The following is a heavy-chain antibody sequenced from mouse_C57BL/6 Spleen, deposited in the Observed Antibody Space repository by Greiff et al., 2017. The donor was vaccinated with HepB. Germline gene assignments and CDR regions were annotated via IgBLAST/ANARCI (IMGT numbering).Heavy chain of an antibody. J-gene: IGHJ3*01. CDR3: ASHYYGSRGGAY. CDR2: IYPGDGDT. D-gene: IGHD1-1*01. V-gene: IGHV1-82*01. Sequence: QVQLKQSGPELVKPGASVKISCKASGYAFSSSWMNWVKQRPGKGLEWIGRIYPGDGDTNYNGKFKGKATLTADKSSSTAYMQLSSLTSEDSAVYFCASHYYGSRGGAYWGQGTLVTVSA. CDR1: GYAFSSSW.